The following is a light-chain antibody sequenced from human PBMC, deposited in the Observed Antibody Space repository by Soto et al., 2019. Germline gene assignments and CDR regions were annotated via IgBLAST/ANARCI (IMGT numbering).Light chain of an antibody. CDR1: QSVSSY. CDR3: QQRRNWPLT. V-gene: IGKV3-11*01. CDR2: DAS. J-gene: IGKJ4*01. Sequence: EIVLTQSPATLSLSPGERATLSCRASQSVSSYLAWYQHKPVQAPRLLIYDASNRATGIRARFSGSGSGTDFTLAISSLQPEDSAVYYCQQRRNWPLTFGGGTNVDIK.